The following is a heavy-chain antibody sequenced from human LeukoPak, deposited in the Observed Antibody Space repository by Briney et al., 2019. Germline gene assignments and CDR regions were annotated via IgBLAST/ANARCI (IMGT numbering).Heavy chain of an antibody. V-gene: IGHV4-34*01. CDR3: ASRQYDFWRRHQSKYYYYGMDV. D-gene: IGHD3-3*01. CDR1: GGSLNDYY. CDR2: INHSGST. Sequence: SETLSLTCAVYGGSLNDYYWSWVRQPPGKGAEWVGEINHSGSTNYNPSLKRRVTISVDTSKNQFSLKLSSVTAPDTAVYYCASRQYDFWRRHQSKYYYYGMDVWGQGTTATVSS. J-gene: IGHJ6*02.